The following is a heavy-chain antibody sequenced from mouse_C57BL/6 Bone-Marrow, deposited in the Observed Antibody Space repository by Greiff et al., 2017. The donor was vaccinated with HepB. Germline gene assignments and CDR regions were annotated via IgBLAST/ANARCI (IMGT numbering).Heavy chain of an antibody. J-gene: IGHJ3*01. CDR2: IHPSSGST. CDR1: GYTFTSYW. D-gene: IGHD2-4*01. CDR3: ARKRVYDYTWFAY. Sequence: QVQLQQSGAELVKPGASVKLSCKASGYTFTSYWMHWVKQRPGQGLEWIGMIHPSSGSTNYNEKFKSKSTLTVDKSSSTAYMQLLSLTSEDSAVYYCARKRVYDYTWFAYWGQGTLVTVSA. V-gene: IGHV1-64*01.